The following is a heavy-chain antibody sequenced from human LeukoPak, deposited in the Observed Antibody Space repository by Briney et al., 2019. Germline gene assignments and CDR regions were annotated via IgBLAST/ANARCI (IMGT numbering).Heavy chain of an antibody. V-gene: IGHV4-34*01. J-gene: IGHJ4*02. CDR1: GGSFSGYY. CDR3: ARGPQTYYDILTGLSF. Sequence: PSETLSLTCAVYGGSFSGYYWSWIRQPPGKGLEWIGEINHSGSTNYNPSLKSRVTISGDTSKKQFSLKLSSVTAADTAVYYCARGPQTYYDILTGLSFWGQGTPVTVSS. D-gene: IGHD3-9*01. CDR2: INHSGST.